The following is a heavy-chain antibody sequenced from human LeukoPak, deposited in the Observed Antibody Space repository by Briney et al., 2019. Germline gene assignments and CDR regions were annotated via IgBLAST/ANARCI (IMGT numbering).Heavy chain of an antibody. CDR3: ARCSGNGHEYSWFDP. Sequence: PSETLSLTCTVSSGSLSTYYWNWIRQPAGKGLEWIGRIYTSGSTNYNPSLQSRVTMSVDAFKNQFSLKLSSVTAADTAVYYCARCSGNGHEYSWFDPWGQGTLVTVSP. D-gene: IGHD3-10*02. CDR1: SGSLSTYY. J-gene: IGHJ5*02. V-gene: IGHV4-4*07. CDR2: IYTSGST.